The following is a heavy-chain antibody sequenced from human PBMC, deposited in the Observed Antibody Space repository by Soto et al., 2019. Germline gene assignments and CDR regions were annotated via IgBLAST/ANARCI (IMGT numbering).Heavy chain of an antibody. Sequence: SETLSLTCTVSGDSINTGGYFWTWIRQHPGKGLEWIGYIASSGSTYYNPSLKGRLTIAADTSENQFFLMRTSVTAADTAVFYCAGGYPYYYNNSCYSGYFDSWGQGTLVTVSS. CDR3: AGGYPYYYNNSCYSGYFDS. CDR2: IASSGST. V-gene: IGHV4-31*03. D-gene: IGHD3-22*01. J-gene: IGHJ4*02. CDR1: GDSINTGGYF.